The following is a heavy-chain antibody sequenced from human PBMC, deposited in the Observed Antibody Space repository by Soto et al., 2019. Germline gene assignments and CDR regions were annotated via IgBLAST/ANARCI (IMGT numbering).Heavy chain of an antibody. CDR3: ARGGSSSSQYYFDY. CDR1: GGSFSGYY. Sequence: SETLYLTSAVYGGSFSGYYWSGIRQPPGKGLEWIGEINHSGSTNYNPSLKSRVTISVDTSKNQFSLKLSSVTAADTAVYYCARGGSSSSQYYFDYWGQGTLVTVSS. D-gene: IGHD6-6*01. CDR2: INHSGST. J-gene: IGHJ4*02. V-gene: IGHV4-34*01.